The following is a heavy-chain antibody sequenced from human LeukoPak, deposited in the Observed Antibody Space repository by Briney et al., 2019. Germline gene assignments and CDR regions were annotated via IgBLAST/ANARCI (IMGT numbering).Heavy chain of an antibody. CDR1: GYRFTSYW. CDR3: ATTPLYCSSTSCYEFRLDY. CDR2: IYPGDSDT. Sequence: GESLKISCKGSGYRFTSYWIGWVRQMPGKGLEWMGIIYPGDSDTRYSPSFQGQVTISADKSISTAYLQWSSLKASDTAMYYCATTPLYCSSTSCYEFRLDYWGQGTLVTVSS. V-gene: IGHV5-51*01. J-gene: IGHJ4*02. D-gene: IGHD2-2*01.